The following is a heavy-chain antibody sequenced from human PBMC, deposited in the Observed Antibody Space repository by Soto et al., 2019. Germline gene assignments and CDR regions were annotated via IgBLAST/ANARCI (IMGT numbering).Heavy chain of an antibody. D-gene: IGHD5-12*01. CDR2: VSFDGNKK. V-gene: IGHV3-30*18. CDR1: GFMFNSCD. CDR3: AKAPGAQHGYDFFFDY. Sequence: QVKVVESGGGVVQPGRTLRLSCITSGFMFNSCDMHWVRQAPGKGLEWVAVVSFDGNKKYYADSVRGRFTISRDNSKNTLYLQMGSLRPEDTAVYYCAKAPGAQHGYDFFFDYWGQGTLVTVSS. J-gene: IGHJ4*02.